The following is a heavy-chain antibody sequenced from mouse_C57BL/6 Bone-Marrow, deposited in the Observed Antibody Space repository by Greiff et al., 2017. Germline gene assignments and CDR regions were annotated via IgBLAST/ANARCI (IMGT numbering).Heavy chain of an antibody. CDR1: GFSLSTFGMG. D-gene: IGHD1-1*01. J-gene: IGHJ2*01. CDR2: IWWDDDK. CDR3: ARGTYYYDSSRFDY. Sequence: QVTLKESGPGILQPSQTLSLTCSFSGFSLSTFGMGVGWIRQPSGKGLEWRAHIWWDDDKYYKPALKSRLTISKDTSKNQVFLKIANVDTADTATYCCARGTYYYDSSRFDYWGQGTTLTVSS. V-gene: IGHV8-8*01.